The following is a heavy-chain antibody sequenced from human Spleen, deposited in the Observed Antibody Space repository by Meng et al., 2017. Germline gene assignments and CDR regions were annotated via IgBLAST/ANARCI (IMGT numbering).Heavy chain of an antibody. D-gene: IGHD1-26*01. CDR1: GYTFTSYG. J-gene: IGHJ3*02. CDR2: ISAYNGDT. V-gene: IGHV1-18*01. CDR3: AREPPVVGTTWTDAFDT. Sequence: ASVKVSCKASGYTFTSYGISWVRQAPGQGLEWMGWISAYNGDTNYAQKLQDRVTMTTDASTRTAYMELRSLRSDDTAVHYCAREPPVVGTTWTDAFDTWGQGTMVTVSS.